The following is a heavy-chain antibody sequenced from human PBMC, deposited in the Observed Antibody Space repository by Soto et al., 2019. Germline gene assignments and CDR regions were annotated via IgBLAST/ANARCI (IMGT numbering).Heavy chain of an antibody. CDR3: ARGNYGGLDY. CDR2: IYSDGSAT. V-gene: IGHV3-74*03. CDR1: GFTFSYYW. Sequence: GGSLRLSCAASGFTFSYYWMHWVRQTPEKGLVWVARIYSDGSATTYADSVKGRFTISRDNSKNTLYLQMNSLRADDTAVYYCARGNYGGLDYWGQGTLVTVSS. D-gene: IGHD4-17*01. J-gene: IGHJ4*02.